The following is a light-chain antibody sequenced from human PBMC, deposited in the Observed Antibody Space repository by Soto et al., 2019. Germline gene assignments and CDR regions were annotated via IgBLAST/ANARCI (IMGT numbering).Light chain of an antibody. CDR1: QDIRND. V-gene: IGKV1-6*01. Sequence: GDRVTITCRASQDIRNDLGWYQQKPGKAPKLLIYAASSLHSGVPSRFSGSGSDTDFTLTISSLQPEDFATYYCLQDHNFPSLTLGGGTKVDIK. CDR3: LQDHNFPSLT. CDR2: AAS. J-gene: IGKJ4*01.